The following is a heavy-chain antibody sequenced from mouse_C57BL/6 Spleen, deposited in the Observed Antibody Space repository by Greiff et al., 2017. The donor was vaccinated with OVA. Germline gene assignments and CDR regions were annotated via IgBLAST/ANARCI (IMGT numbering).Heavy chain of an antibody. D-gene: IGHD2-5*01. Sequence: QVQLQQSGAELVRPGASVTLSCKASGYTFTDYEMHWVKQTPVHGLEWIGAIDPETGGTAYNQKFKGKAILTADKSSSTAYMELRSLTSEDSAVYYCTRTCYSNYRWYFDVWGTGTTVTVSS. CDR2: IDPETGGT. CDR1: GYTFTDYE. J-gene: IGHJ1*03. CDR3: TRTCYSNYRWYFDV. V-gene: IGHV1-15*01.